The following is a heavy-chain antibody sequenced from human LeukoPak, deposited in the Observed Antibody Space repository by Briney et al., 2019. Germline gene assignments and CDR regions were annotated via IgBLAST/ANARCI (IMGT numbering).Heavy chain of an antibody. CDR1: GESFSGFY. V-gene: IGHV4-34*01. J-gene: IGHJ4*02. CDR2: INHSGST. Sequence: SETLSLTCAVYGESFSGFYWSWIRQPPGKGLEWIGEINHSGSTNYNPSLKSRVTISVDTSKNQLSLKLSSVTAADTAVYYCARRPRNSGSDDGPSGLDYWGQGTLVTVSS. CDR3: ARRPRNSGSDDGPSGLDY. D-gene: IGHD1-26*01.